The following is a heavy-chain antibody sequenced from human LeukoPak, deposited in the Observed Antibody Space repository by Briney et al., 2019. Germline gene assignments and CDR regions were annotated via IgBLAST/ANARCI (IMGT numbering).Heavy chain of an antibody. Sequence: ASVKVSCKASGYTFTGYYMHWVRQAPGQGLEWMVWINPNSGGTNYAQKFQGRVTMTRDTSISTAYMELSRLRSDDTAVYYCARRYRLDYYYYYGMDVWGQGTTVTVSS. CDR1: GYTFTGYY. CDR3: ARRYRLDYYYYYGMDV. CDR2: INPNSGGT. D-gene: IGHD5-18*01. J-gene: IGHJ6*02. V-gene: IGHV1-2*02.